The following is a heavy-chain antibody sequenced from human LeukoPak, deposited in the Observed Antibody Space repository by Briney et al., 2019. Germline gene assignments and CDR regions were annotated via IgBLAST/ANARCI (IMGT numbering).Heavy chain of an antibody. Sequence: PSETLSLTCTVSGGSLSNYYWNWIRQPPGKGLEWIAYIYYSGSTHYNPSLKSRVTISLDTSKNQFSLKLSSVTTADTAVYYCARMPDILTGLDSWGQGTLVTVSS. V-gene: IGHV4-59*01. J-gene: IGHJ4*02. D-gene: IGHD3-9*01. CDR2: IYYSGST. CDR3: ARMPDILTGLDS. CDR1: GGSLSNYY.